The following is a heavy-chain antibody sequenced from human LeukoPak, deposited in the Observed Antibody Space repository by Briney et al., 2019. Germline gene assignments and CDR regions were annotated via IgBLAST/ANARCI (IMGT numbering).Heavy chain of an antibody. CDR3: ARDIPTYYDFWSGYQYYFDY. Sequence: GGSLRLSCAASGFTFSSYSMNWVRQAPGKGLEWVSSISSSSSYIYYAGSVKGRFTISRDNAKNSLYLQMNSLRAEDTAVYYCARDIPTYYDFWSGYQYYFDYWGQGTLVTVSS. V-gene: IGHV3-21*01. CDR1: GFTFSSYS. CDR2: ISSSSSYI. J-gene: IGHJ4*02. D-gene: IGHD3-3*01.